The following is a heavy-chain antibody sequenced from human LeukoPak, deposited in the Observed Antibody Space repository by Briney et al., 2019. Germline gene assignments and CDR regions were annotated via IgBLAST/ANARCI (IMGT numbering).Heavy chain of an antibody. CDR2: ISWNSGSI. CDR3: AREDIAVAGTYFDP. D-gene: IGHD6-19*01. Sequence: PGGSLRLSCAASGFTFDDYAMHWVRQAPGKGLEWVSGISWNSGSIGYADSVKGRFTISRDNAKNSLYLQMNSLRAEDTAVYYCAREDIAVAGTYFDPWGQGILVTVSS. J-gene: IGHJ5*02. CDR1: GFTFDDYA. V-gene: IGHV3-9*01.